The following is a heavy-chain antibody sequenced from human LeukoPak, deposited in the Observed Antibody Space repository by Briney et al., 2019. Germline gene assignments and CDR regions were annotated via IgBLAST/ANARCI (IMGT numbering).Heavy chain of an antibody. CDR1: GFTFSSYA. D-gene: IGHD3-22*01. CDR2: ISGSGGST. Sequence: GGSLRLSCAASGFTFSSYAMSWVRQAPGKGLEWVSAISGSGGSTYYADSVKGRFTISRDNAKNTLYLQMNSLRDEDTAVYYCARDLDYYDSSGYYSTYYFDYWGQGTLVTVSS. J-gene: IGHJ4*02. CDR3: ARDLDYYDSSGYYSTYYFDY. V-gene: IGHV3-23*01.